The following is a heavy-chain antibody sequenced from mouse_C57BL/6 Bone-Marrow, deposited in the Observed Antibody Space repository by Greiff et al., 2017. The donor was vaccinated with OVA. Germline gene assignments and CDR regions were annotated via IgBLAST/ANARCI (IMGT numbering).Heavy chain of an antibody. CDR1: GYTFTSYW. CDR3: ARGGGY. V-gene: IGHV1-50*01. CDR2: IDPSDSYT. J-gene: IGHJ2*01. Sequence: QVQLQQSGAELVKPGASVKLSCKASGYTFTSYWMQWVKQRPGQGLEWIGEIDPSDSYTNYNQKFKGKATLTVDTSSSTAYMQLSSLTSADSAVYYCARGGGYWGQGTTLTVSS.